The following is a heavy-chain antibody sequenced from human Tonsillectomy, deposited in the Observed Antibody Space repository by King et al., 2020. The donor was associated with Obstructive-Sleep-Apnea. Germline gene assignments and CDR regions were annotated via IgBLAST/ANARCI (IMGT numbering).Heavy chain of an antibody. CDR1: GFTFNTSG. V-gene: IGHV3-33*01. Sequence: QLVQSGGGVVQPGRSLRLSCAASGFTFNTSGMHWVRQAPGKGLEWVAVIWYDGSKKYYADSVKGRFTFSRDNSKNTLSLQMNSLRAEDTAVYYCTRAGGATAYFDYWGQGTLVTVSS. CDR2: IWYDGSKK. CDR3: TRAGGATAYFDY. J-gene: IGHJ4*02. D-gene: IGHD1-26*01.